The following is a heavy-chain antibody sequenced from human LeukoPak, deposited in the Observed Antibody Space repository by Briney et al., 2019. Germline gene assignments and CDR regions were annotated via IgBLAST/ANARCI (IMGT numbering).Heavy chain of an antibody. CDR1: GFTFTMFS. CDR2: IRGRSDTT. D-gene: IGHD3-3*01. CDR3: ARTYDFGIGPPGDAFDN. V-gene: IGHV3-48*01. Sequence: GGSLGLSCAASGFTFTMFSMDWLRQAPGKGLEWIAFIRGRSDTTYYADSVQGRFTISRDNAEDSVYLQMNSLRVEDTAVYYCARTYDFGIGPPGDAFDNWGQGTLVTVFS. J-gene: IGHJ3*02.